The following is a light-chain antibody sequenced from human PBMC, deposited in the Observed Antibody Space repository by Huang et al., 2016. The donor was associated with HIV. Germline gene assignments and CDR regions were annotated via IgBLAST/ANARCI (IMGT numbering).Light chain of an antibody. CDR2: DDS. CDR3: QQYSTFPLT. J-gene: IGKJ4*01. Sequence: DIQMTQSPSTLSASVGDRVTITCRASQSTSTWLAWYQQKPGQAPKLLIYDDSYLESGVPPRFSGSGSGTDFTLTINSLQPDNFATYYCQQYSTFPLTFGGGTKVEIK. V-gene: IGKV1-5*01. CDR1: QSTSTW.